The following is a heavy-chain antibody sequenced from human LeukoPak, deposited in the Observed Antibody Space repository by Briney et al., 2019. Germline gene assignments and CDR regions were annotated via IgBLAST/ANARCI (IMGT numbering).Heavy chain of an antibody. CDR1: GYTFTSYG. Sequence: ASVKVSCKASGYTFTSYGISWVRQAPGQGLEWMGWISAYNGNTNYAQKLQGRVTMTTGTSTSTAYMELRSLRSDDTAVYYCARDRGSGSYYCYYGMDVWGQGTTVTVSS. CDR2: ISAYNGNT. J-gene: IGHJ6*02. D-gene: IGHD3-10*01. V-gene: IGHV1-18*01. CDR3: ARDRGSGSYYCYYGMDV.